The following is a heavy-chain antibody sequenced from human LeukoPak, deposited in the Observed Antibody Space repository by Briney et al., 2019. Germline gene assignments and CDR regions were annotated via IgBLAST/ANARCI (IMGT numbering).Heavy chain of an antibody. CDR2: IWYDGSNK. CDR3: ASDTMIVVAPFDY. V-gene: IGHV3-33*01. J-gene: IGHJ4*02. Sequence: GGSLRLSCAASGFTFSSYGMHWVRQAPGKGLEWVAVIWYDGSNKYYADSVKGRFTISRDNSKNTLYLQMNSLRAEDTAVYYCASDTMIVVAPFDYWGQGTLVTVSS. D-gene: IGHD3-22*01. CDR1: GFTFSSYG.